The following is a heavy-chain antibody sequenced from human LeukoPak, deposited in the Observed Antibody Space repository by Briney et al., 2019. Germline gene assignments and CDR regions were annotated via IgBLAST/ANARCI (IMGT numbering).Heavy chain of an antibody. CDR2: ISRSGGTT. CDR3: ARSLKVSAAFDVFDI. J-gene: IGHJ3*02. V-gene: IGHV3-21*01. D-gene: IGHD2-2*01. Sequence: GGCLRLPCAASEFTFSSHSMNWVRQAPGKGLEWVSSISRSGGTTYYADSLNGRFTISRDNSKNTLYLQINSLRVEDTDVYFCARSLKVSAAFDVFDIWGQGTMVTVSS. CDR1: EFTFSSHS.